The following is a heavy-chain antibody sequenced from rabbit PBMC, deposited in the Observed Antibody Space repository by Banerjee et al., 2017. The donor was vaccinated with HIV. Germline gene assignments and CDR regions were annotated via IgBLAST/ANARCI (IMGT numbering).Heavy chain of an antibody. D-gene: IGHD2-1*01. V-gene: IGHV1S40*01. CDR1: GFSFSSGYD. CDR3: ARDERYGGTSFSGMDL. J-gene: IGHJ6*01. CDR2: IDTGSGSA. Sequence: QSLEESGGDLVKPGASLTLTCTASGFSFSSGYDMCWVRQAPGKGLEWIGCIDTGSGSAYYASWAKGRFTISKTSSTTVTLQMTSLTAADTATYFCARDERYGGTSFSGMDLWGQGTLVTVS.